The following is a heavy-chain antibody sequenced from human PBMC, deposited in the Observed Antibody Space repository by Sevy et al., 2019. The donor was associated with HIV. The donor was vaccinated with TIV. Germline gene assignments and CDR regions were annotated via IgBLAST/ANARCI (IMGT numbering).Heavy chain of an antibody. Sequence: GGSLRLSCAASGFPFSSYAMNWVRQGPGKGLEWVSATGGRGGATYYADSVKGRLTISRDNSKNTLYLQMDSLRAEDTAVYYCAKDVVAVVGDAFDVWGQGTMVTVSS. CDR3: AKDVVAVVGDAFDV. J-gene: IGHJ3*01. CDR1: GFPFSSYA. V-gene: IGHV3-23*01. D-gene: IGHD2-15*01. CDR2: TGGRGGAT.